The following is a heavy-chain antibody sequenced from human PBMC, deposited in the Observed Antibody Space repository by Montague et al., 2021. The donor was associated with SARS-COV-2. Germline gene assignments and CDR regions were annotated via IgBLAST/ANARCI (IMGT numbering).Heavy chain of an antibody. Sequence: SETLSLTCAVSGGSISRYYWGWIRQSPGKGLERIGYVHYTGSTKYNPSLKTRVTLSLDTPKKHCSLKLKSVTAADTAVYYCARAQNTCFIANCVNYFEVWGLGALVTVSS. V-gene: IGHV4-59*01. D-gene: IGHD1-1*01. CDR2: VHYTGST. CDR3: ARAQNTCFIANCVNYFEV. CDR1: GGSISRYY. J-gene: IGHJ4*02.